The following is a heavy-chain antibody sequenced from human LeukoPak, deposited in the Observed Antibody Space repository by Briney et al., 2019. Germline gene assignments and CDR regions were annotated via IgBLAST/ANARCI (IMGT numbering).Heavy chain of an antibody. Sequence: SETLSLTCAVYGGSFSGYYWSWIRQPPGKGLEWIGEINHSGSTNYNASLKSRVTISVDTSKNQFSLKLSSVTAADTAVYYCASPGGCSGGSCYSYYYYGMDVWGQGTTVTVSS. D-gene: IGHD2-15*01. CDR1: GGSFSGYY. CDR3: ASPGGCSGGSCYSYYYYGMDV. V-gene: IGHV4-34*01. J-gene: IGHJ6*02. CDR2: INHSGST.